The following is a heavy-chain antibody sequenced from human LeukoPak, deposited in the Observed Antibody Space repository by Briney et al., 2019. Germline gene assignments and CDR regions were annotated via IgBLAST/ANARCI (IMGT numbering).Heavy chain of an antibody. D-gene: IGHD6-19*01. Sequence: PGGSLRLSCTVSGFTFTNYGMSWVRQAPGKGLEWVAVIWYGGSNKYYADSVKGRFTISRDNSKNTLYLQMDSLRAEDTAVYYCAKPSYSSRRSGFDYWGQGTLVTVSS. CDR3: AKPSYSSRRSGFDY. J-gene: IGHJ4*02. V-gene: IGHV3-33*06. CDR2: IWYGGSNK. CDR1: GFTFTNYG.